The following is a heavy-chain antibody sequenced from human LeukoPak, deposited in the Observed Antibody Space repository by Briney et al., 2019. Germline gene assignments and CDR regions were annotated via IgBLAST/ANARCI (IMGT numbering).Heavy chain of an antibody. V-gene: IGHV3-48*03. D-gene: IGHD3-22*01. CDR2: LSSRGTTI. J-gene: IGHJ4*02. CDR1: GLPFSSYE. Sequence: GGSLRLSCTASGLPFSSYEMNWVRQAPGKGLEWISYLSSRGTTIYYADSVKGRFTISRDNAENSLYLQMNSLRAEDTAVYYCARVYDTSGYKTPPPDYWGQGTLVTVSS. CDR3: ARVYDTSGYKTPPPDY.